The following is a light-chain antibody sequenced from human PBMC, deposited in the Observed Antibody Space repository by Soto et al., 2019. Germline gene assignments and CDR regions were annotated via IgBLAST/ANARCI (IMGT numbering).Light chain of an antibody. J-gene: IGKJ4*01. CDR3: QPYNSWTLT. CDR1: QEIGDT. CDR2: HTS. Sequence: EVVMRQSPATLSVSPGESATLSCSASQEIGDTLAWYQHKPVQTPRLPIYHTSTRGTGVTTRFSGSRSGAEFTLTINSLQSEDFAVYYCQPYNSWTLTFGGGTKVDIK. V-gene: IGKV3-15*01.